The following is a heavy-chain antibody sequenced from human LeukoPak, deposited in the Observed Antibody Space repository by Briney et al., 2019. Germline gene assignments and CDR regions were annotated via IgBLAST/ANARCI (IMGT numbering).Heavy chain of an antibody. V-gene: IGHV3-33*01. CDR3: ARASSGYYYGYYYYMDV. J-gene: IGHJ6*03. CDR2: IWYDGSNK. Sequence: PGGSLRLSCGASGFTFSSYGMHWVRQSPGKGLEWVAVIWYDGSNKYYADSVKGRFTISRDNAKNSLYLQMNSLRAEDTAVYYCARASSGYYYGYYYYMDVWGKGTTVTVSS. CDR1: GFTFSSYG. D-gene: IGHD3-22*01.